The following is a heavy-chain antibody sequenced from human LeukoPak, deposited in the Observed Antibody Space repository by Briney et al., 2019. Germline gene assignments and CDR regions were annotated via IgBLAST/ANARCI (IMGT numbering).Heavy chain of an antibody. D-gene: IGHD1-26*01. Sequence: PGGSLRLSCAASGFAFSSYEMNWVRQAPGKGLEWVSYISSSGSTIYYADSVKGRFTISRDNAKNSLYLQMNSLRAEDTAVYYCARTPWELRVSGYFDYWGQGTLVTVSS. V-gene: IGHV3-48*03. J-gene: IGHJ4*02. CDR1: GFAFSSYE. CDR3: ARTPWELRVSGYFDY. CDR2: ISSSGSTI.